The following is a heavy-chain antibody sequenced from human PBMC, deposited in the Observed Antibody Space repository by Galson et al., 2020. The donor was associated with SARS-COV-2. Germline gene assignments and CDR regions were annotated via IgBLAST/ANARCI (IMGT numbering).Heavy chain of an antibody. Sequence: GESLKISCKGSGYSFTSYWIGWVRQMPGKGLEWMGIIYPGDSDTRYSPSFQGQVTISADKSISTAYLQWSSLKASDTAMYYCARQFRGRYYYDSSGYGKLPFDYWGQGTLVTVSS. CDR3: ARQFRGRYYYDSSGYGKLPFDY. D-gene: IGHD3-22*01. J-gene: IGHJ4*02. CDR1: GYSFTSYW. CDR2: IYPGDSDT. V-gene: IGHV5-51*01.